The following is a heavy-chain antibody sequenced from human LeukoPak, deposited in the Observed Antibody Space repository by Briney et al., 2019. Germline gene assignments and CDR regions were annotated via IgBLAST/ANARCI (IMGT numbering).Heavy chain of an antibody. CDR3: ARGGSDYVGPEYFQH. J-gene: IGHJ1*01. V-gene: IGHV3-21*01. CDR2: ISSSSSYI. Sequence: GGSLRLSCAASGFTFSSYSTNWVRQAPGKGLEWVSSISSSSSYIYYADSVKGRFTISRDNAKNSLYLQMNSLRAEDTAVYYCARGGSDYVGPEYFQHWGQGTLVTVSS. CDR1: GFTFSSYS. D-gene: IGHD4-17*01.